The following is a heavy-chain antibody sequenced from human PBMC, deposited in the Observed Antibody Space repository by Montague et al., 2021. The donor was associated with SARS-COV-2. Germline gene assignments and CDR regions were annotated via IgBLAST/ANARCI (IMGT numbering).Heavy chain of an antibody. V-gene: IGHV4-4*07. CDR2: IYTSGGT. D-gene: IGHD3-22*01. Sequence: SETLSLTYTVSGGSISSYYWNWIRQSAGKGLEWIGRIYTSGGTNYDPSLKSRVTMSVDTSKNQFSLKLSSVTAADTAVYYCARGALFYDSSGYYSDAFDIWGQGTMVTVSS. CDR1: GGSISSYY. CDR3: ARGALFYDSSGYYSDAFDI. J-gene: IGHJ3*02.